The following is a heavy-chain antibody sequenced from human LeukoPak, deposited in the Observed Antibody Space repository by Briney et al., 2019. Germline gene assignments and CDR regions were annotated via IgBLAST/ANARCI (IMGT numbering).Heavy chain of an antibody. CDR1: GFTFSNYD. CDR3: ARDQLAYSGYDTLFAY. Sequence: PGGSLRLSCAASGFTFSNYDMHWVRQAPGKGLEWVAVISYDGGNKFYADSVKGRFTISRDNSKNTLDLQMSSLRAEDTAIYYCARDQLAYSGYDTLFAYWGQGTLVTVSS. CDR2: ISYDGGNK. V-gene: IGHV3-30*03. J-gene: IGHJ4*02. D-gene: IGHD5-12*01.